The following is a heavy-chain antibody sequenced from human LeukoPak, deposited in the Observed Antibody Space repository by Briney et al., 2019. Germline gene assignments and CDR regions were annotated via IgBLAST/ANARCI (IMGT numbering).Heavy chain of an antibody. CDR1: GFTFSSYA. CDR3: GRVGGRSKAAKGDAFDI. CDR2: ASGSGGST. V-gene: IGHV3-23*01. J-gene: IGHJ3*02. Sequence: GGSLRLSCAASGFTFSSYAMSWVRQAPGKGLEWVSSASGSGGSTYYADSVKGRFTISRDNAQNSMYLQMNSLRAEDTAVYYCGRVGGRSKAAKGDAFDIWGQGTMVTVSS. D-gene: IGHD6-6*01.